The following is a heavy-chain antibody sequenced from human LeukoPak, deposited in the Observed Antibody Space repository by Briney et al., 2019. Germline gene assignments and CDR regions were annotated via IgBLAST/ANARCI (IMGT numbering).Heavy chain of an antibody. CDR1: GYRFTSYG. V-gene: IGHV1-18*01. CDR3: AGYSVSYSSSWHYYFDY. J-gene: IGHJ4*02. D-gene: IGHD6-13*01. CDR2: ISTYNGNT. Sequence: AASVKVSCKASGYRFTSYGISWVRQAPGQGLEWMGWISTYNGNTNYAQKFQDRVTMTTDTSTSTAYMELRSLRSDDTAVYYCAGYSVSYSSSWHYYFDYWGQGTLVTVSS.